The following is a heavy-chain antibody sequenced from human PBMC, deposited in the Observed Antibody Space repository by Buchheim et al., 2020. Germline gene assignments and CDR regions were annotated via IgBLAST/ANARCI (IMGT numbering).Heavy chain of an antibody. CDR2: IKQDGSEK. J-gene: IGHJ6*02. CDR1: GFTFSSYW. CDR3: ARAVVDTAMGDWGYYGMDV. Sequence: EVQLVESGGGLVQPGGSLRLSCAASGFTFSSYWMSWVRQAPGKGLEWVANIKQDGSEKYYVDSVKGRFTISSDNAKNSLYLQMNSLRAEDMAVYYCARAVVDTAMGDWGYYGMDVWGQGTT. V-gene: IGHV3-7*01. D-gene: IGHD5-18*01.